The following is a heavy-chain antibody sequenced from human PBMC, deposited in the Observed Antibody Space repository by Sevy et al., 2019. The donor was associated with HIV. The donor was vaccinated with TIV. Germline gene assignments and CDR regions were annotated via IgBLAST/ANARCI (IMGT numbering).Heavy chain of an antibody. Sequence: GGSLRLSCAASGFTFSSYAMSWVRQAPGKGLEWVSAISGSGGSTYYADSVKGRFTISRDNSKNTLYLQMNSLRAEDTAVYYCAKSRLSDFWSGIDAFDIWGQWTMVTVSS. V-gene: IGHV3-23*01. CDR1: GFTFSSYA. CDR2: ISGSGGST. CDR3: AKSRLSDFWSGIDAFDI. D-gene: IGHD3-3*01. J-gene: IGHJ3*02.